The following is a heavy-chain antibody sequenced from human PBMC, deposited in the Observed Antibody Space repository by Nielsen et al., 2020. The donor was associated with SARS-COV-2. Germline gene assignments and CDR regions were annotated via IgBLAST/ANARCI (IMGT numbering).Heavy chain of an antibody. CDR2: ISYDGSNK. D-gene: IGHD2-15*01. J-gene: IGHJ6*02. Sequence: VRQAPGKGLEWVAVISYDGSNKYYADSVKGRFTISRDNSKNTLYLQMNSLRAEDTAVYYCARDGGYCSGGSCQIYYYYYGMDVWGQGTTVTVSS. CDR3: ARDGGYCSGGSCQIYYYYYGMDV. V-gene: IGHV3-30*03.